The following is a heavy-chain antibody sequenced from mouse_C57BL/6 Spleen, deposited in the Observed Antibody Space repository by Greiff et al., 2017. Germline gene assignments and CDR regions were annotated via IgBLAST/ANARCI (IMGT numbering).Heavy chain of an antibody. CDR2: IYPRSGNT. V-gene: IGHV1-81*01. CDR1: GYTFTSYG. Sequence: QVQLQQSGAELARPGASVKLSCKASGYTFTSYGISWVKQRPGQGLEWIGEIYPRSGNTYYNEKFKGKATLTADKSSSTAYMELRSLTSEDSAVYFCARGGTDWYFDVWGTGTTVTVSS. J-gene: IGHJ1*03. CDR3: ARGGTDWYFDV. D-gene: IGHD4-1*01.